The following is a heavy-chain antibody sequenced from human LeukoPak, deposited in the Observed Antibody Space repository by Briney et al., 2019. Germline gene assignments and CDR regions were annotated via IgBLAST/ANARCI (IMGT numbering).Heavy chain of an antibody. D-gene: IGHD3-10*01. Sequence: QSGGSLRLSCAASGFTFSSYEMNWVRQAPGKGLEWVSYITTSGRTIYYADSVKGRFTISRHNSKNTLYLQMNSLRAEDTAVYYCARGSVGVGYAFDIWGQGTMVTVSS. CDR1: GFTFSSYE. CDR3: ARGSVGVGYAFDI. J-gene: IGHJ3*02. CDR2: ITTSGRTI. V-gene: IGHV3-48*03.